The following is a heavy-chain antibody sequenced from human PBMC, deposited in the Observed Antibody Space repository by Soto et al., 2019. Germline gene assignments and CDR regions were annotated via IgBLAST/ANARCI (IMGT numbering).Heavy chain of an antibody. CDR3: ARWPQLEPRFDY. V-gene: IGHV4-30-2*05. CDR1: GDTISTGGSS. D-gene: IGHD1-1*01. J-gene: IGHJ4*02. CDR2: TYHSGNP. Sequence: SETLSLTCAVSGDTISTGGSSWAWIRQPPGKPLEWIGHTYHSGNPYYNPSLKSRVTISVDTSKNQFSLKLSCVTAADTALYYCARWPQLEPRFDYWGQGTLVTVSS.